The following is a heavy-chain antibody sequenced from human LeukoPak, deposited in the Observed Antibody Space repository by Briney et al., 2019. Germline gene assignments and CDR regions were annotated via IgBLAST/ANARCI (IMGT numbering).Heavy chain of an antibody. Sequence: GGSLRLSCTASGFNFSGHAMHWVRQTPGKGLEWVAVISYNGVNKNYGDPVTGRFTISRDNSRNTVYGQMDSLRSEDTAVYYCARARTSWHGASIDYWGQGTLVTVSS. V-gene: IGHV3-30*03. CDR2: ISYNGVNK. D-gene: IGHD1-14*01. CDR1: GFNFSGHA. CDR3: ARARTSWHGASIDY. J-gene: IGHJ4*02.